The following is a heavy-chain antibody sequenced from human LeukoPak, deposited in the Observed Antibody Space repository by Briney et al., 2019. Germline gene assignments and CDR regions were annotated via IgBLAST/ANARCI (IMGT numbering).Heavy chain of an antibody. D-gene: IGHD3-9*01. CDR1: GYTFTSYG. Sequence: ASVKVSCKASGYTFTSYGISWVRQAPGQGLELMGWISAYNGNTNYAQKLQGRVTMTTDTSTSTAYMELRSLRSDDTAVYYCARSPGGYDILTGFYYYYGMDVWGQGTTVTVSS. CDR3: ARSPGGYDILTGFYYYYGMDV. CDR2: ISAYNGNT. V-gene: IGHV1-18*01. J-gene: IGHJ6*02.